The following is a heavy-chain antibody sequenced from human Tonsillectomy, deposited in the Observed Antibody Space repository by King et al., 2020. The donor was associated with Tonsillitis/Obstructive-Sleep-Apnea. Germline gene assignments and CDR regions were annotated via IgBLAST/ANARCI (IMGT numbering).Heavy chain of an antibody. CDR1: GGSISSRSYY. Sequence: QLQESGPGLVKPSETLSLTCTVSGGSISSRSYYWGWIRQPPGKGLEWIGSIYYRGSTYYNPSLKSRVTISVDTSKNQFSLKVSSVTAADTAVYYCASPILVVTSTPYYFSSWGPGTLVPVSS. CDR3: ASPILVVTSTPYYFSS. V-gene: IGHV4-39*07. CDR2: IYYRGST. J-gene: IGHJ4*02. D-gene: IGHD2-21*02.